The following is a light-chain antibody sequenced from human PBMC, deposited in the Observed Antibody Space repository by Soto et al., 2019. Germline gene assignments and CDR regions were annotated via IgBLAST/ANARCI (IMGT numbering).Light chain of an antibody. Sequence: EIVMTQSPATLSVSSGEIATLSCSASQSVSSNLAWYQQKPGQAPRLLIYGASTRATGIPARFSGSGSGTEFTLTISSLQSEDFAVYYCQQYNNWPPLNCGQGTRLEIK. CDR2: GAS. V-gene: IGKV3D-15*01. CDR1: QSVSSN. CDR3: QQYNNWPPLN. J-gene: IGKJ5*01.